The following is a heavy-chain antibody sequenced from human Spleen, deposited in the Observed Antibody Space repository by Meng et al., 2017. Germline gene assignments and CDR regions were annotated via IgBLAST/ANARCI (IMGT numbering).Heavy chain of an antibody. D-gene: IGHD3-3*01. Sequence: QLQLQESGPVLVRPSETLSLTCTVSGGSISSSNYYWGWIRQPPGKGLEWIGGSDHFGNTIYNPSLKGRLTISVDTSRNQISLRLTSVIAADTAVYYCVYFWSGYFTSGQGTLVTVSS. CDR3: VYFWSGYFT. CDR1: GGSISSSNYY. CDR2: SDHFGNT. J-gene: IGHJ5*02. V-gene: IGHV4-39*07.